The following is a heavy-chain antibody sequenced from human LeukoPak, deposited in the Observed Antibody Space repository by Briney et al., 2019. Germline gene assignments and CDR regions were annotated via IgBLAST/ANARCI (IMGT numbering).Heavy chain of an antibody. Sequence: SGTLSLTCSVSGDSMESSNWWIWLRQAPGKGLEWIGYIYYSGSTNYKPSLKSRVTISVETSKNQFSLKLRSVTAADTAVYYCARVTGYMIEDYFDYWGQGTLVTVSS. CDR1: GDSMESSNW. D-gene: IGHD3-22*01. CDR3: ARVTGYMIEDYFDY. J-gene: IGHJ4*02. CDR2: IYYSGST. V-gene: IGHV4-4*02.